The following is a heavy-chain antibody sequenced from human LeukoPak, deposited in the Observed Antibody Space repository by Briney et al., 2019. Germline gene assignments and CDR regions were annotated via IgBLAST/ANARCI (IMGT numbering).Heavy chain of an antibody. D-gene: IGHD3-10*01. CDR1: GGSISSSNW. V-gene: IGHV4-4*02. CDR2: IYHSGST. Sequence: SGTLSLTCAVSGGSISSSNWWSWVRQPPGKGLEWIGEIYHSGSTNYNPSLKSRVTISVDKSKNQFSLKLSSVTAADTAVYYCASPSYGSGSYLDYWGQGTLVTVSS. CDR3: ASPSYGSGSYLDY. J-gene: IGHJ4*02.